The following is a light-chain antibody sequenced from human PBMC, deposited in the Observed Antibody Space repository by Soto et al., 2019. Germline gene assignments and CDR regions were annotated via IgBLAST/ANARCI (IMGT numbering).Light chain of an antibody. V-gene: IGLV2-14*01. Sequence: QSVLTQPASVSGSPGQSITISCTGTNSDVGRYNYVSWYQQHADKAPKLMIYEVSNRPSGISNRFSGSKSGNTASLTISGLQAEDEADYYCSSYTSSGTRVFGGGTKLTVL. J-gene: IGLJ2*01. CDR2: EVS. CDR3: SSYTSSGTRV. CDR1: NSDVGRYNY.